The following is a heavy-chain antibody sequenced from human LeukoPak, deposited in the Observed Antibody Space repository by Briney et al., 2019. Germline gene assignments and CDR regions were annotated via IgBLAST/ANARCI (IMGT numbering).Heavy chain of an antibody. CDR2: IYYSGTT. D-gene: IGHD4-17*01. CDR1: GGSISSGGYY. V-gene: IGHV4-31*03. J-gene: IGHJ4*02. Sequence: DPSETLSLTCTVSGGSISSGGYYWSWIRQHPGEGLEWIGCIYYSGTTYYHPSLTSRVAISVDTSKNQFSLKLSSVTAADTAVYYCARSGTVTTWNYWGQGTLVTVSS. CDR3: ARSGTVTTWNY.